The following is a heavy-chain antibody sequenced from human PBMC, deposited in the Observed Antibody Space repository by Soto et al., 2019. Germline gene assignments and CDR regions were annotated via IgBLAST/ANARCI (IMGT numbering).Heavy chain of an antibody. Sequence: GGSLRLSCAASGFTFSSYGMHWVRQAPGKGLEWVAVISYDGSNKYYADSVKGRFTISRDNSKNTLYLQMNSLRAEDTAVYYCAKDRSVTPFGYWGQGTLVTVSS. CDR3: AKDRSVTPFGY. CDR2: ISYDGSNK. V-gene: IGHV3-30*18. D-gene: IGHD2-15*01. J-gene: IGHJ4*02. CDR1: GFTFSSYG.